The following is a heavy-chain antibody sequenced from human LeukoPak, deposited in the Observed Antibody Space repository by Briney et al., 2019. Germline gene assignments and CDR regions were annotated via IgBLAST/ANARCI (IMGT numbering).Heavy chain of an antibody. CDR3: ARDRSEKYSTDY. Sequence: GKSLRLSCAASGFTFRSYAIHWVRQALGKGLEWVAFISYDGSIKYYADSVKGRFTISRDNSKNTLSLQMNSLRGEDTAVYYCARDRSEKYSTDYWGQGTLVTVSS. V-gene: IGHV3-30-3*01. J-gene: IGHJ4*02. CDR1: GFTFRSYA. CDR2: ISYDGSIK. D-gene: IGHD2/OR15-2a*01.